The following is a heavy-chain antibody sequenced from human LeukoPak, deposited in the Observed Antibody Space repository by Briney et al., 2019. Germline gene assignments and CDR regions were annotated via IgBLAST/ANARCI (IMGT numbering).Heavy chain of an antibody. J-gene: IGHJ4*02. V-gene: IGHV3-23*01. CDR3: AKAPFRAVAGTPHVY. Sequence: GGSLRLSCAASGFTFSSYAMSWVRQAPGKGLEWVSAISGSGGRTYYADSAKGRFTISRDNSKNTLYLQMNSLRAEDTAVYYCAKAPFRAVAGTPHVYWGQGTLVTVSS. D-gene: IGHD6-19*01. CDR2: ISGSGGRT. CDR1: GFTFSSYA.